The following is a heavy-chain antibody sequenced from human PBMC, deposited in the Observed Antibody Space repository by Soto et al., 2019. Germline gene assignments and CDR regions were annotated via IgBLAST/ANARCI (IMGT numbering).Heavy chain of an antibody. CDR3: AGSTSWFDP. Sequence: PSETLSLTCTVSGGSVSSGSYYWSWIRQPPGKGLEWIGYIYYSGSTYYNPSLKSRVTISVDTSKNQFSLKLSFVTAADTAVYYCAGSTSWFDPWGQGTLVTVSS. D-gene: IGHD6-13*01. J-gene: IGHJ5*02. CDR1: GGSVSSGSYY. V-gene: IGHV4-61*01. CDR2: IYYSGST.